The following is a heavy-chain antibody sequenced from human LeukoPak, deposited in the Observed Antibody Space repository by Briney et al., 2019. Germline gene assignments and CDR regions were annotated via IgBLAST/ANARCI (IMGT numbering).Heavy chain of an antibody. CDR1: GGTSNSHA. CDR2: IIPNLGTT. D-gene: IGHD3-22*01. Sequence: SVNVSCKASGGTSNSHAISWVRQAPGQGLEWMGRIIPNLGTTNRAQNFRDRVTLTADKSTNTAYMELTSLTSDDTAVYYCATTNDGGGYQWGDFFDFWGQGTLVTVSS. J-gene: IGHJ4*02. V-gene: IGHV1-69*04. CDR3: ATTNDGGGYQWGDFFDF.